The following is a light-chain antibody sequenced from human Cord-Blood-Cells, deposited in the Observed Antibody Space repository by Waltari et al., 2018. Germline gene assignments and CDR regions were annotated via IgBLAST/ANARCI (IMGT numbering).Light chain of an antibody. J-gene: IGKJ3*01. CDR2: WAS. CDR3: QQYYSTPR. V-gene: IGKV4-1*01. CDR1: QSVLYSSNNKNY. Sequence: DILMTQSPDSLAVSLGARAPSNCKSSQSVLYSSNNKNYLAWYQQKPGQPPKLLIYWASTRESGVPDRFSGSGSGTDFTLTISSLQAEDVAVYYCQQYYSTPRFGPGTKGDIK.